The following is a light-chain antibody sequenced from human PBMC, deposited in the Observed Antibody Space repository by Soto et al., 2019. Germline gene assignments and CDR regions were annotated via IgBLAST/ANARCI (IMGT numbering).Light chain of an antibody. J-gene: IGKJ2*01. Sequence: DIQMTQSPSTLSASVGDRVTITCRASQSIGDSLAWYQQKPGKAPYLLIYDVSRLETGVPSRFSGSGSGTEFTLTINSLQPEDFATYFCQQYDTYYTFGQGTKVDIK. V-gene: IGKV1-5*01. CDR1: QSIGDS. CDR3: QQYDTYYT. CDR2: DVS.